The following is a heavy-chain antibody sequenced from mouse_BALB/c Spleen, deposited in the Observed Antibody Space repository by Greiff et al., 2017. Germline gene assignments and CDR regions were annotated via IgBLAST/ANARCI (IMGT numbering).Heavy chain of an antibody. CDR1: GYTFTSYW. Sequence: VQLQQSGAELAKPGASVKMSCKASGYTFTSYWMHWVKQRPGQGLEWIGYINPSTGYTEYNQKFKDKATLTADKSSSTAYMQLSSLTSEDSAVYYCARKDRYFAWIAYWGQGTLGTVSA. CDR2: INPSTGYT. CDR3: ARKDRYFAWIAY. D-gene: IGHD2-14*01. V-gene: IGHV1-7*01. J-gene: IGHJ3*01.